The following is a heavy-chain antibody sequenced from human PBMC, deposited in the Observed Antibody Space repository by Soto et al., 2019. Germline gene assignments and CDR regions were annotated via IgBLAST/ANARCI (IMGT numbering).Heavy chain of an antibody. CDR2: INPNSGGT. J-gene: IGHJ4*02. Sequence: ASVKVSCKASGYTFTGYYMHWVRQAPGQGLEWMGWINPNSGGTNYAQKFQGRVTMTRDTSISTAYMELSRLRSDDTAVYYCARDPVGIENYFDYWGQGTLVTVSS. V-gene: IGHV1-2*02. D-gene: IGHD1-26*01. CDR1: GYTFTGYY. CDR3: ARDPVGIENYFDY.